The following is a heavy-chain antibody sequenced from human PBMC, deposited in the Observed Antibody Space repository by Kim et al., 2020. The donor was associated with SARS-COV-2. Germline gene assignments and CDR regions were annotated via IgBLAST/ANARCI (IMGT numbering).Heavy chain of an antibody. Sequence: GGSLRLSCAASGFTFSNSWMHWVRQAPGKGLVWVARIKSDGSITNYADSVQGRFTISRDNAKNTLYLQMNSLRAEDTAVYYCARDKPIDYWGQGTLAT. CDR3: ARDKPIDY. J-gene: IGHJ4*02. V-gene: IGHV3-74*01. CDR1: GFTFSNSW. CDR2: IKSDGSIT.